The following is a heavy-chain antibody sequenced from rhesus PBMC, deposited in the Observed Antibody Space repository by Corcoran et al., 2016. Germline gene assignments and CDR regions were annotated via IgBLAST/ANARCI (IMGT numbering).Heavy chain of an antibody. V-gene: IGHV3S42*01. CDR3: ATRSGFEYFEF. CDR1: GFTFSSYW. J-gene: IGHJ1*01. D-gene: IGHD2-21*01. Sequence: EVQLVESGGGLAKPGGSLRLSCAASGFTFSSYWMNWVRQTPGKGLEWISAINSGECIKYYAYSVKGRLTISRDNSKNTLSLQMNSLRAEDTAVYYCATRSGFEYFEFWGQGALVTVSS. CDR2: INSGECIK.